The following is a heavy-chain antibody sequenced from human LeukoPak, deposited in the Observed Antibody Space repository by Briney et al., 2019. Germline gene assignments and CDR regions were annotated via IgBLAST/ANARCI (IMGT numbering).Heavy chain of an antibody. V-gene: IGHV3-9*01. CDR2: ISWNSGSI. CDR1: GFTFDDYA. Sequence: GGSLRLSCAASGFTFDDYAMHWVRQAPGKGLEWVSGISWNSGSIGYADSVKGRFTISRDNAKNSLYLQMNSLRAEDTALYYCAKDSSWGQGTMVTVSS. J-gene: IGHJ3*01. D-gene: IGHD6-6*01. CDR3: AKDSS.